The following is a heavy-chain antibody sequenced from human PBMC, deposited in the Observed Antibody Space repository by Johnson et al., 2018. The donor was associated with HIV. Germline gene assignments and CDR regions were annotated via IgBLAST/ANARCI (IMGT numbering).Heavy chain of an antibody. CDR3: AKEKAYGAFDI. J-gene: IGHJ3*02. D-gene: IGHD3-16*01. CDR1: GFIFSTYG. Sequence: QVLLVESGGGVVQPGGSLRLSCVASGFIFSTYGMHWVRQAPGKGLEWLAFIRYDGSNEYYVDSVKGRFTISRDNSKNTLYLQMNSLRAEDTAMYYCAKEKAYGAFDIWGQGTMVTVSS. V-gene: IGHV3-30*02. CDR2: IRYDGSNE.